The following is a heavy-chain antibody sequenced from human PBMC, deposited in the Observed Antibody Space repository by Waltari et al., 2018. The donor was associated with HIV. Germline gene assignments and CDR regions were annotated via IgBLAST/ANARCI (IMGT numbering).Heavy chain of an antibody. D-gene: IGHD4-17*01. CDR3: ARENTMTYDDALDI. V-gene: IGHV3-74*01. CDR2: ISSDGITT. CDR1: GFTFRSYW. J-gene: IGHJ3*02. Sequence: EVQLVESGGGLVQPGGSLRLSCAASGFTFRSYWMHWVRQAPGKGLLLVSWISSDGITTNYADSVKGRLTISRDNAKNTLYLQMNSLRADDTAVYYCARENTMTYDDALDIWGQGTMVTVSS.